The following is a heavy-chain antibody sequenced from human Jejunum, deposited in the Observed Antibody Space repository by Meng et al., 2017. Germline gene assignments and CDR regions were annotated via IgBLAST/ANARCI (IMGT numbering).Heavy chain of an antibody. D-gene: IGHD3-16*02. J-gene: IGHJ3*02. CDR1: GFTFSSSA. Sequence: GESLKISCAASGFTFSSSAMTWVRQAPGKGLEWVGFIRRKDYGATTNYAASVKGRCSISRDDSTSVAYLQMSSLKTEDTAVYYCTREASFYDYGWGSYRTDAFDIWGQGTMVTVSS. CDR3: TREASFYDYGWGSYRTDAFDI. V-gene: IGHV3-49*04. CDR2: IRRKDYGATT.